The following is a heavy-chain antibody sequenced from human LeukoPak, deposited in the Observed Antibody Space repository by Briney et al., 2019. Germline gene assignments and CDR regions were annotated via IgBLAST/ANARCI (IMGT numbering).Heavy chain of an antibody. Sequence: ASVKVSCKATRYTFTSYGISWVRQAPGQGLEWMGWISAYNGNKNYAQKLQGRVTMTTDTSTSTAYMSLRSLRSDDTAVYYCAREGAFYYYDSSGYFDDYWGQGTLVTVSS. V-gene: IGHV1-18*01. CDR3: AREGAFYYYDSSGYFDDY. CDR2: ISAYNGNK. J-gene: IGHJ4*02. D-gene: IGHD3-22*01. CDR1: RYTFTSYG.